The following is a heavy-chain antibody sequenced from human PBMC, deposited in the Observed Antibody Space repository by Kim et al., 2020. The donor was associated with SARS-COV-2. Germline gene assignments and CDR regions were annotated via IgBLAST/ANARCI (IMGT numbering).Heavy chain of an antibody. CDR2: IIPIFGTA. Sequence: SVKVSCKASGGTFSSYAISWVRQAPGQGLEWMGGIIPIFGTANYAQKFKGRVTITADESTSTAYMELSSLRSEDTAVYYCARSDWGYWSSTSCVDFDIWGQGTMVTVSS. D-gene: IGHD2-2*01. CDR1: GGTFSSYA. CDR3: ARSDWGYWSSTSCVDFDI. J-gene: IGHJ3*02. V-gene: IGHV1-69*13.